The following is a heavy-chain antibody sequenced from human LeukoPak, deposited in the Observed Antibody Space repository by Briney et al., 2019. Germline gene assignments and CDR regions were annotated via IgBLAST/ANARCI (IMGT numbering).Heavy chain of an antibody. CDR2: INPNSGGT. V-gene: IGHV1-2*02. CDR1: GYTFTGYY. CDR3: ARGLVDIVVVPAANGVNWFDP. J-gene: IGHJ5*02. D-gene: IGHD2-2*03. Sequence: GASVKVSCKASGYTFTGYYMHWVRQAPGQGLEWMGWINPNSGGTNYAQKFQGRVTMTRDTSISTAYMELSRLRSDDTAVYYCARGLVDIVVVPAANGVNWFDPWGQGTLVTVSS.